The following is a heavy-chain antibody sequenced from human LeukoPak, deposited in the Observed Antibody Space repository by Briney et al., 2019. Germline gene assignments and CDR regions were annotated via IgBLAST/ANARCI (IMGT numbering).Heavy chain of an antibody. CDR2: INPSGGST. V-gene: IGHV1-46*01. CDR3: ARAQAGEQAFDY. D-gene: IGHD3-16*01. CDR1: GYTFTSYY. Sequence: ASVKVSCKASGYTFTSYYMHWVRQAPGQGLEWMGIINPSGGSTSYEQNFQGRVTMTRDMSTSTVYMELSSLRSEDTAVYYCARAQAGEQAFDYWGQGTLVTVSS. J-gene: IGHJ4*02.